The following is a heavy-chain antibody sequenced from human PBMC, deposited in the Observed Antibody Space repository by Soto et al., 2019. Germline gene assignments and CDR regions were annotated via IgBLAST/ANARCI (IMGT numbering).Heavy chain of an antibody. CDR1: GGSISSSNW. Sequence: QVQLQESGPGLVKPSGTLSLTCAVSGGSISSSNWWSWVRQPQGKGLEWIGEIYHSGSTNYNPSLKSRVTISVDKSKYQFSLKLSSVTAADTAVYYCARVPLRYSYGPKRVDYWGQGTLVTVSS. CDR2: IYHSGST. J-gene: IGHJ4*02. V-gene: IGHV4-4*02. D-gene: IGHD5-18*01. CDR3: ARVPLRYSYGPKRVDY.